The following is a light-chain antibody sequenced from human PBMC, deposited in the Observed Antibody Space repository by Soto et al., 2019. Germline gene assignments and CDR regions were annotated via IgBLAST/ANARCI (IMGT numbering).Light chain of an antibody. Sequence: QSALTQPPSASGSPGQSVAISCTGTSSDVGGYSYVSWYQQHPGKAPKLMNYEVSKRPSGVPDRFSGSKSGNTASLTVSGLQAEDEADYYCSSYARNRDILFGGGTKLTVL. CDR3: SSYARNRDIL. J-gene: IGLJ3*02. CDR2: EVS. V-gene: IGLV2-8*01. CDR1: SSDVGGYSY.